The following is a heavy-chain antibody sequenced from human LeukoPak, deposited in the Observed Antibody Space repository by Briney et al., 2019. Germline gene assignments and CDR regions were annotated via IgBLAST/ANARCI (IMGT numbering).Heavy chain of an antibody. CDR2: ISHDGTAQ. J-gene: IGHJ6*03. V-gene: IGHV3-30*18. CDR1: GFTFSSYG. Sequence: PGGSLRLSCAASGFTFSSYGMQWVRQAPGKGLEWVAVISHDGTAQYYADSVRGRFTISRDNSKNTLSLQMNSLRGEDTALYYCAKGSGSNFYYYMDVWGKGTTVTISS. D-gene: IGHD3-10*01. CDR3: AKGSGSNFYYYMDV.